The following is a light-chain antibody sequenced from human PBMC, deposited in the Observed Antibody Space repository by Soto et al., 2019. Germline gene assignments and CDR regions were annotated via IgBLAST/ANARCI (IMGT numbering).Light chain of an antibody. CDR2: GAT. CDR3: QQYNTWLS. J-gene: IGKJ4*01. Sequence: EIVMTQSPATLSVSPGQRVTLSCRASQSISSNLAWYQQKPGQAPRLLIYGATTRATGIPVRFSGSESGTEFTLTVSILQSEDFAVYYCQQYNTWLSFGGGTKVEIK. V-gene: IGKV3-15*01. CDR1: QSISSN.